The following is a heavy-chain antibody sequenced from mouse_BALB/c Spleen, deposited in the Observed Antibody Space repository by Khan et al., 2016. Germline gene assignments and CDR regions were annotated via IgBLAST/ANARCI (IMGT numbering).Heavy chain of an antibody. CDR1: GYTFTSYT. J-gene: IGHJ2*01. D-gene: IGHD2-3*01. CDR2: VNPSNDYT. CDR3: AREGWLLGFFDY. Sequence: VQLQESGAELARPGASVKMSCKASGYTFTSYTMFWVKQRPGQGLEWLGYVNPSNDYTDYNQKFKGKATLTADKSSSTAYMQLNSLTSEDSAVYYCAREGWLLGFFDYWGQGTTLTVSS. V-gene: IGHV1-4*01.